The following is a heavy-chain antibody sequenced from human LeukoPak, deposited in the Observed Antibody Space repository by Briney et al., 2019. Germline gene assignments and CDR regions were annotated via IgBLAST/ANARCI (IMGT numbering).Heavy chain of an antibody. J-gene: IGHJ4*02. D-gene: IGHD6-19*01. V-gene: IGHV4-59*01. Sequence: PSETLSLTCTVSGGSISNYYWSWIRQPPGKGLEWIGYIYYSGSTNYNPSLKSRVTISVDTSKNQFSLRLISVTAADTAVYYCARVLRYSSAFYFDYWGQGTLVTVSS. CDR1: GGSISNYY. CDR3: ARVLRYSSAFYFDY. CDR2: IYYSGST.